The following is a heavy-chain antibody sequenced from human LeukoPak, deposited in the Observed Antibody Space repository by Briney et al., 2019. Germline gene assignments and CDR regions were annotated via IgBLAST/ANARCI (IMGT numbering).Heavy chain of an antibody. J-gene: IGHJ5*02. V-gene: IGHV1-69*05. Sequence: ASVKVSCKASGGTFSSYAISWVRQAPGQGLEGMGRIIPIFGTANYAQKFQGRVTITTDESTSTAYMELSSLRSEDTAVYYCARVEGIAARPPFDPWGQGTLVTVSS. CDR2: IIPIFGTA. CDR3: ARVEGIAARPPFDP. CDR1: GGTFSSYA. D-gene: IGHD6-6*01.